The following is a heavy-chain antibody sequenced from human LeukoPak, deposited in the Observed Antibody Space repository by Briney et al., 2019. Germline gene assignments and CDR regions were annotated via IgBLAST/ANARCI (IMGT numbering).Heavy chain of an antibody. V-gene: IGHV3-23*01. CDR1: GFTFSSYG. Sequence: GGSLRLSCAASGFTFSSYGMSWVRQAPGKGLEWVSGIRGSGGSTYYADSVKGRFTISRDNSKNTLYLEMNSLRGEDTAVYYCAKSRYCTSTTCSSIFWGQGPLVTVSS. J-gene: IGHJ4*02. D-gene: IGHD2-2*01. CDR2: IRGSGGST. CDR3: AKSRYCTSTTCSSIF.